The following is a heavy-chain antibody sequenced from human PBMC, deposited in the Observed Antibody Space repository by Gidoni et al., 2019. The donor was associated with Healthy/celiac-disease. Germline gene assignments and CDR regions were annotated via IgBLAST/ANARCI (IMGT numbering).Heavy chain of an antibody. CDR3: AREPVYYDSSGYSLLTYYFDY. D-gene: IGHD3-22*01. V-gene: IGHV4-34*01. CDR1: GGSFSGYY. Sequence: QVQLQQWGAGLLKPSETLSLTCAVYGGSFSGYYWRWIRQPPGKGLEWIGEINHSGSTNYNPSLKSRVTISVDTSKNQFSLKLSSVTAADTAVYYCAREPVYYDSSGYSLLTYYFDYWGQGTLVTVSS. CDR2: INHSGST. J-gene: IGHJ4*02.